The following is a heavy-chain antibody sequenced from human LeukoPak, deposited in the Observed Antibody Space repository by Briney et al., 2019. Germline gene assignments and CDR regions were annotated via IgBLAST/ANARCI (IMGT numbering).Heavy chain of an antibody. Sequence: PGGSLRLSCASSVFTFSNYWMRWVRQAPGKGREWVAHIKQDGKEKYYVDSAKGRFTISRDNAKNSLYLQMNSRRAEDPAVYYCARGRGSYSFAYCGQGTLVTVSS. CDR3: ARGRGSYSFAY. J-gene: IGHJ4*02. D-gene: IGHD1-26*01. CDR2: IKQDGKEK. V-gene: IGHV3-7*01. CDR1: VFTFSNYW.